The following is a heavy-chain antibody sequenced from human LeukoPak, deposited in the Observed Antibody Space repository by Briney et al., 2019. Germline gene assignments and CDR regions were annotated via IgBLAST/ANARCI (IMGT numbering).Heavy chain of an antibody. Sequence: GGSLRLSCSASGFTYSAYWMHWVRQAPGKGLEWVGRIKSKAAIYATAYAASVNGRFTISRDDSENTAYLQMNSLKTEDTAVYYCTTYGDYAPGSDYWGQGTLVTVSS. J-gene: IGHJ4*02. V-gene: IGHV3-73*01. D-gene: IGHD4-17*01. CDR2: IKSKAAIYAT. CDR3: TTYGDYAPGSDY. CDR1: GFTYSAYW.